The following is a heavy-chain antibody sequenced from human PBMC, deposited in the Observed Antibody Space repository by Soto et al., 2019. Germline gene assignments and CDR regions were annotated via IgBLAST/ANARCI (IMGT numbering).Heavy chain of an antibody. CDR2: IIPIFGTA. CDR3: ARDMFTIFGVVTKTYYYYGMDV. V-gene: IGHV1-69*13. Sequence: SSVKVSCKASGGTFSSYAISWVRQAPGQGLEWMGGIIPIFGTANYAQKFQGRVTITADESTSTAYMELSSLRSEDTAVYYCARDMFTIFGVVTKTYYYYGMDVWGQGTTVTVSS. CDR1: GGTFSSYA. D-gene: IGHD3-3*01. J-gene: IGHJ6*02.